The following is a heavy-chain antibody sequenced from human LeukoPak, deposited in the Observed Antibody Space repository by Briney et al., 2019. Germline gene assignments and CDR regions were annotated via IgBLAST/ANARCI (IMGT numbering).Heavy chain of an antibody. CDR1: GGSISSGSYY. J-gene: IGHJ4*02. V-gene: IGHV4-61*02. CDR2: IYISEGA. D-gene: IGHD6-19*01. Sequence: SETLSLTCTVSGGSISSGSYYWTWIRQPAGKGLEWIGRIYISEGANYNSSLKSRVTMSVDTSKNQFSLKLSSVTAADTAVYYCARDSSGCPEYWGQGTLVTVSS. CDR3: ARDSSGCPEY.